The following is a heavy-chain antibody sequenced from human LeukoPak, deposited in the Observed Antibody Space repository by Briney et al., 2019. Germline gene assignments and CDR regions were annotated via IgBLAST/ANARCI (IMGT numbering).Heavy chain of an antibody. D-gene: IGHD6-13*01. Sequence: NHSGSTNYNPSLKSRVTISVDTSKNQFSLKLSSVTAADTAVYYCARGPYSSSSPNWFDPWGQGTLVTVSS. J-gene: IGHJ5*02. CDR2: NHSGST. V-gene: IGHV4-34*01. CDR3: ARGPYSSSSPNWFDP.